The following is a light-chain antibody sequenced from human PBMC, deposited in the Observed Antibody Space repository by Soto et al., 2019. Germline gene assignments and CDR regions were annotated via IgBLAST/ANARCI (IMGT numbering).Light chain of an antibody. CDR2: AAS. J-gene: IGKJ2*01. V-gene: IGKV1-16*01. Sequence: DIQMTQSPTSLSASVGDRVTITCRASQSISSYLTWYQQKPGKAPNLLIYAASSLQSGVPSRFSGSGSGTEFTLTISSLQPDDFATYYCQQYNTYLYTFGQGTKLEIK. CDR1: QSISSY. CDR3: QQYNTYLYT.